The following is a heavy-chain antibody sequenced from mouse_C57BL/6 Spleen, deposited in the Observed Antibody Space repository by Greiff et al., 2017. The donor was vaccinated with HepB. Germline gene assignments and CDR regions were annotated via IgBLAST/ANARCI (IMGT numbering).Heavy chain of an antibody. V-gene: IGHV5-4*01. CDR1: GFTFSSYA. J-gene: IGHJ3*01. D-gene: IGHD2-4*01. Sequence: EVQGVESGGGLVKPGGSLKLSCAASGFTFSSYAMSWVRQTPEKRLEWVATISDGGSYTYYPDNVKGRFTISRDNAKNNLYLQMSHLKSEDTAMYYCARGGVYDYLFAYWGQGTLVTVSA. CDR3: ARGGVYDYLFAY. CDR2: ISDGGSYT.